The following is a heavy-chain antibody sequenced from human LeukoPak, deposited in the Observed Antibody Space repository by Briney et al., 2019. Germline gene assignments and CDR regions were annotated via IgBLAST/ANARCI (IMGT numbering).Heavy chain of an antibody. Sequence: ASVKVSCKASGYTFTSYGISWVRQAPGQGLEWMGWISAYNGNTNYAQKLQGRVTMTTDTSTSTAYMELRSLRSDDTAVYYCARAPADFWSGYPGGVRGQGTLVTVSS. CDR1: GYTFTSYG. J-gene: IGHJ4*02. CDR3: ARAPADFWSGYPGGV. D-gene: IGHD3-3*01. V-gene: IGHV1-18*01. CDR2: ISAYNGNT.